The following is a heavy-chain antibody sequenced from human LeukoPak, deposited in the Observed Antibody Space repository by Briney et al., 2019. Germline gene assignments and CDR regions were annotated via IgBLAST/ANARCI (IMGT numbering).Heavy chain of an antibody. CDR2: IYTSGST. V-gene: IGHV4-61*02. J-gene: IGHJ5*02. CDR3: ARVVVPEGWFDP. CDR1: GGSISSGGYY. D-gene: IGHD2-2*01. Sequence: SQTLSLTCTVSGGSISSGGYYWSWIRQPPGKGLEWIGRIYTSGSTNYNPSLKSRVTISVDTSKNQFSLKLSSVTAADTAVYYCARVVVPEGWFDPWGQGTLVTVSS.